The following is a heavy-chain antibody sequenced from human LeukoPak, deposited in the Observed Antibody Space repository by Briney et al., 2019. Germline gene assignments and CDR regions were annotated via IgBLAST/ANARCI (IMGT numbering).Heavy chain of an antibody. CDR1: GGTFRSCA. Sequence: VEVPCKASGGTFRSCAMSGGRPGPGQGHEWMGGIIPIFGTAKYAQKFQGRVTITADESTSTAYMELSSLRSEDTAVYYCASPWEEGYCSGGSCYSFDYWGQGTLVTVSS. CDR2: IIPIFGTA. CDR3: ASPWEEGYCSGGSCYSFDY. D-gene: IGHD2-15*01. J-gene: IGHJ4*02. V-gene: IGHV1-69*13.